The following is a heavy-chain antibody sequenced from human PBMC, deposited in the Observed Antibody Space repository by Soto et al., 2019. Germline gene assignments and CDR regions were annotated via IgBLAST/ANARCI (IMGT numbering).Heavy chain of an antibody. CDR3: AKDLVQRMAF. Sequence: GGSLGLSCAASGFSFSSYGMQWVRQAPGKGLEWVAVISYDGSNKYYADSVKGRFTISRDNSKNTLYLQMNSLRAEDTAVYYYAKDLVQRMAFWGQRSTVTGSS. CDR1: GFSFSSYG. J-gene: IGHJ6*02. D-gene: IGHD3-10*01. V-gene: IGHV3-30*18. CDR2: ISYDGSNK.